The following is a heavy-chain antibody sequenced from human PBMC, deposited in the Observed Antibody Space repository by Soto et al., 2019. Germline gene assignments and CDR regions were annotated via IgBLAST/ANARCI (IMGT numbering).Heavy chain of an antibody. Sequence: EVQLLESGGGLVQPGGSLSLSCAASAFTFNNYAMSWVRQAPGKGLEWVSGIGGSGRTTYYADSVKGRFTISSDNSNNTLFLQMNSLRAEDTALYYCAKSRYSDSSGNFYDYWGQGTLVTVSS. CDR3: AKSRYSDSSGNFYDY. V-gene: IGHV3-23*01. J-gene: IGHJ4*02. D-gene: IGHD3-22*01. CDR1: AFTFNNYA. CDR2: IGGSGRTT.